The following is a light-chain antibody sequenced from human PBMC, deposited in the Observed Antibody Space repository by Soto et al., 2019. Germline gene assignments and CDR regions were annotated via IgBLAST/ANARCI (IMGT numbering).Light chain of an antibody. CDR3: QQYYSYPWT. CDR2: AAS. J-gene: IGKJ1*01. CDR1: QGISSY. Sequence: AIRMTHSPSSLSASTGDRVTITCRASQGISSYLAWYQQKPGKAPKLLIYAASTLQSGVPSRFSGSGSGTDFTLTISCLQSEDFATYYCQQYYSYPWTFGQGTTGDIK. V-gene: IGKV1-8*01.